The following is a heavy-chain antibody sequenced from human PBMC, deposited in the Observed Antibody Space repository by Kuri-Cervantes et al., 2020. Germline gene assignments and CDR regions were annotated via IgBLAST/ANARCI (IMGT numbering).Heavy chain of an antibody. CDR2: ISAYNGNT. CDR3: ARVPIAAAVNYWYFDL. CDR1: GGTFSSYA. V-gene: IGHV1-18*01. J-gene: IGHJ2*01. Sequence: ASVKVSCKASGGTFSSYAISWVRQAPGQGLEWMGWISAYNGNTNYAQKLQGRVTMTTDTSTSTAYMELSSLRSEDTAVYYCARVPIAAAVNYWYFDLWGRGTLVTVSS. D-gene: IGHD6-13*01.